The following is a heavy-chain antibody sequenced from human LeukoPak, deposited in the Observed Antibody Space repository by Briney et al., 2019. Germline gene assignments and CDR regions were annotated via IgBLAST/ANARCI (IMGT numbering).Heavy chain of an antibody. CDR2: IYSSGST. D-gene: IGHD3-10*01. CDR3: ARTRHSGSLDF. V-gene: IGHV4-59*01. CDR1: VGSISGNY. Sequence: SETLSLTCTVSVGSISGNYWSWIRQPPGKGLEWIGYIYSSGSTNYNPSLKSRLTISLDTSKNQFSLNLNSITAADTAVYYCARTRHSGSLDFWGQGTLVTVS. J-gene: IGHJ4*02.